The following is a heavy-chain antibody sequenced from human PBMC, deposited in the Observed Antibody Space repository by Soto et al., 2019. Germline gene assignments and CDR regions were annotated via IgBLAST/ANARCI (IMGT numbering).Heavy chain of an antibody. CDR2: ISYDGSNK. CDR1: GFTFSSYG. Sequence: PGGSLRLSCAASGFTFSSYGMHWVRQAPGKGLEWVAVISYDGSNKYYADSVKGRFTISRDNSKNTLYLQMNSLRAEDTAVYYCAKDQNGSYYYYYYGMDVWGQGTTVTVSS. V-gene: IGHV3-30*18. J-gene: IGHJ6*02. D-gene: IGHD1-26*01. CDR3: AKDQNGSYYYYYYGMDV.